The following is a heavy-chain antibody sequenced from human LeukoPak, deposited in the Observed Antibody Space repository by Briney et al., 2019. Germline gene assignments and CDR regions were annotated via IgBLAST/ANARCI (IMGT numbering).Heavy chain of an antibody. CDR3: ARDLRMASNYYYGMDV. V-gene: IGHV4-59*01. J-gene: IGHJ6*02. CDR1: GGSINTYH. CDR2: IYYSGST. D-gene: IGHD5-24*01. Sequence: SETLSLTCTVSGGSINTYHWSWIRQPPGKGLEWIGYIYYSGSTNYNPSLKSRVTISVDTSKNQFSLKLSSVTAADTAVYYCARDLRMASNYYYGMDVWGQGTTVTVSS.